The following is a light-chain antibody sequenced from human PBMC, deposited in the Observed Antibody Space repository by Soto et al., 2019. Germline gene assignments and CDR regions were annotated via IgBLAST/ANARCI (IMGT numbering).Light chain of an antibody. CDR1: QSVSSD. V-gene: IGKV3-11*01. CDR2: DAS. J-gene: IGKJ5*01. Sequence: IVLTQSPAALSLSPGERATLSCRASQSVSSDLAWYQQKPGQAPRLLIYDASNRATGIPPRFSGSGSGTDFTLTISSLEPEDSAVYYCQQRHMWPITFGQGTRLEIK. CDR3: QQRHMWPIT.